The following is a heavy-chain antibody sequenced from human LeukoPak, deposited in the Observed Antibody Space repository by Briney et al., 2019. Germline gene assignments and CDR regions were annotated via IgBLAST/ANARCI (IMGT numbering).Heavy chain of an antibody. J-gene: IGHJ5*02. V-gene: IGHV3-74*01. CDR1: GFTFSSYW. Sequence: PGGSLRLSCAASGFTFSSYWMHWVRQAPGKGLLWVSRINSDGSSTSYADSVKGRFTISRDNAKNTLYLQMNSLRAEDTAVYYCARDWWFDPWGQGTLVTVSS. CDR3: ARDWWFDP. CDR2: INSDGSST.